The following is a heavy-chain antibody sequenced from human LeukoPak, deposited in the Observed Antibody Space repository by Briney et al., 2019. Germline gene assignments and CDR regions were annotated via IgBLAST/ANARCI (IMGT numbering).Heavy chain of an antibody. Sequence: SETLSLTCTVFGGSISSSSHYWGWIRQPPGEGLKWIGSIYFSGSTYYSPSLKSRVTISVDPSTNQFSLKLSSVTAADTAVYYCAREGGFYRPLDYTGQGTLVTVSS. D-gene: IGHD3-3*01. CDR2: IYFSGST. V-gene: IGHV4-39*02. CDR1: GGSISSSSHY. J-gene: IGHJ4*02. CDR3: AREGGFYRPLDY.